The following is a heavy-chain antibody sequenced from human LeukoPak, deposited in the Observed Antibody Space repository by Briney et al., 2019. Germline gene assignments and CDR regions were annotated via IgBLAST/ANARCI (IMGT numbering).Heavy chain of an antibody. V-gene: IGHV3-74*01. CDR2: INSDGSST. CDR1: GFTFSSYW. D-gene: IGHD4-17*01. J-gene: IGHJ4*02. Sequence: PGGSLRLSCAASGFTFSSYWMHWVRQAPGKGLVWVSRINSDGSSTSYAESVKGRFTISRDNSKNTLYLQMNSLRAEDTALYYCARSQMTRVTENYFDYWGQGTLVTVSS. CDR3: ARSQMTRVTENYFDY.